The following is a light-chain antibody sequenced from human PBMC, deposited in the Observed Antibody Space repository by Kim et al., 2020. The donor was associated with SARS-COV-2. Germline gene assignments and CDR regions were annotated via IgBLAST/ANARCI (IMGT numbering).Light chain of an antibody. CDR2: QDS. CDR3: QAWDSSTASYV. CDR1: KLGDKY. Sequence: PGQTASITCSGDKLGDKYACWYQQKPGQSPVLVIYQDSKRPSGIPERFSGSNSGNTATLTISGTQAMDEADYYCQAWDSSTASYVFGTGTKITVL. J-gene: IGLJ1*01. V-gene: IGLV3-1*01.